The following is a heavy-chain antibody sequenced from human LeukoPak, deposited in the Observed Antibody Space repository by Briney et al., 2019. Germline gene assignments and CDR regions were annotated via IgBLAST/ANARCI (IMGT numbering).Heavy chain of an antibody. V-gene: IGHV4-61*01. CDR2: VYYSGST. Sequence: SETLSLTCTVSGYSISSGYYWSWIRQPPGKGLEWIGYVYYSGSTNYNPSLKSRVTISVDTSKNQFSLRLSSVTAADTAVYYCTRERRDGYKVYFDYWGQGTLVTVSS. CDR3: TRERRDGYKVYFDY. CDR1: GYSISSGYY. D-gene: IGHD5-24*01. J-gene: IGHJ4*02.